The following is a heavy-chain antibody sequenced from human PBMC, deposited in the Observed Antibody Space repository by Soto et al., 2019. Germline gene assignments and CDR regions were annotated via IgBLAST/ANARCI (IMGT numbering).Heavy chain of an antibody. D-gene: IGHD3-10*01. CDR1: GGTFSSYT. CDR3: ARGDYYGSGSYGYYYYYYMDV. Sequence: ASVKVSCKASGGTFSSYTISWVRQAPGQGLEWMGRIIPILGIANYAQKFQGRVTITADKSTSTAYMELSSLRSEDTAVYYCARGDYYGSGSYGYYYYYYMDVWGKGTTVTVSS. CDR2: IIPILGIA. J-gene: IGHJ6*03. V-gene: IGHV1-69*02.